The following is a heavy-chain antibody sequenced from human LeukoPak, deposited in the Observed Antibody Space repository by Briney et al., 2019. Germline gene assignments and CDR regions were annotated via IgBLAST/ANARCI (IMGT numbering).Heavy chain of an antibody. CDR1: SYRSPNYG. CDR3: AIPAKGAYFYYYMDV. CDR2: ISTYNGNT. Sequence: GASVKVSCKASSYRSPNYGITWVRQAPGHGLEWMGWISTYNGNTQYAQNLQGRVTLPTASSTNTVYMELRSLTSDDTAVYYCAIPAKGAYFYYYMDVRGEGTSVTVSS. V-gene: IGHV1-18*01. J-gene: IGHJ6*03.